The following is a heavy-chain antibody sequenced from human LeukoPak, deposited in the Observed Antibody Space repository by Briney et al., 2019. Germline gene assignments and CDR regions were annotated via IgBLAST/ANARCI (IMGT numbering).Heavy chain of an antibody. Sequence: PGGSLRLSCAASGFTFDDYAMHWVRQAPGKGLEWVSGISWNSGSIGYADSVKGRFTISRDNAKNTLYLQMNSLRAEDTAVYYCARDKVATNTMDVWGKGTTVTISS. V-gene: IGHV3-9*01. CDR3: ARDKVATNTMDV. J-gene: IGHJ6*04. CDR2: ISWNSGSI. D-gene: IGHD5-12*01. CDR1: GFTFDDYA.